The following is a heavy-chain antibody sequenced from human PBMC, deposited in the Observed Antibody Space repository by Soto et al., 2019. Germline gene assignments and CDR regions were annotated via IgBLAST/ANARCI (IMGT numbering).Heavy chain of an antibody. V-gene: IGHV4-39*01. CDR2: IYYSGST. CDR3: ARHSSRAGTLFHGMDV. Sequence: QLQLQESGPGLVKPSETLSLTCTVSGGSISSSSYYWGWIRQPPGKGLEWIGSIYYSGSTYYNPSLKSRVTISVDTSKNQFSLKLSSVTAADTAVYYCARHSSRAGTLFHGMDVWGQGTTVTVSS. CDR1: GGSISSSSYY. J-gene: IGHJ6*02. D-gene: IGHD1-1*01.